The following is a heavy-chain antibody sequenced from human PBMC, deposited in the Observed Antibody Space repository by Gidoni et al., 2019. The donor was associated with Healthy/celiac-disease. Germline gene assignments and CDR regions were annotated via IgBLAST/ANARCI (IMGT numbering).Heavy chain of an antibody. CDR2: ISWNSGSI. CDR1: GFTFDDYA. J-gene: IGHJ4*02. V-gene: IGHV3-9*01. Sequence: EVQPVESGGGLLQPGRSLRLSCAASGFTFDDYATHWVRQAPGKGLEWVSGISWNSGSIGYADSVKGRFTISRDNAKNSLYLQMNSLRAEDTALYYCAKGGYDFWSGYSLYYFDYWGQGTLVTVSS. D-gene: IGHD3-3*01. CDR3: AKGGYDFWSGYSLYYFDY.